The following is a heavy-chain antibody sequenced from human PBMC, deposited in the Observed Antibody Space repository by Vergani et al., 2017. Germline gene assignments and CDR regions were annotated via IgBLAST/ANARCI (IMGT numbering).Heavy chain of an antibody. CDR3: AKARVVGATYFDD. Sequence: EVQLVESGGGLVQPGRSLRLSCAASGFTFDDYAMHWVRQAPGKGLEWVSGISWNSGSTGYADSVKGRFTISRDNAKNSLYLQMNSLRAEDTALYYCAKARVVGATYFDDWGQGTLVTVSS. J-gene: IGHJ4*02. D-gene: IGHD1-26*01. CDR1: GFTFDDYA. CDR2: ISWNSGST. V-gene: IGHV3-9*01.